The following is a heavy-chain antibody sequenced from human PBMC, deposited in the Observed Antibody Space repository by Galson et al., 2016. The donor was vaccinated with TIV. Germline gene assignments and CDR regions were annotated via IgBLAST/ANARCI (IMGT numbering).Heavy chain of an antibody. CDR2: INGVGST. V-gene: IGHV3-53*03. CDR1: GFTVSDKY. J-gene: IGHJ4*02. CDR3: ARSYDSSGHRGRLDI. D-gene: IGHD3-22*01. Sequence: SLRLSCAASGFTVSDKYMYWVRQPPGKGLEWVSVINGVGSTYYADSVKGRFTISRDNSKNTLYLQMHSLRVEDTAVYLCARSYDSSGHRGRLDIWGQGALVTVSS.